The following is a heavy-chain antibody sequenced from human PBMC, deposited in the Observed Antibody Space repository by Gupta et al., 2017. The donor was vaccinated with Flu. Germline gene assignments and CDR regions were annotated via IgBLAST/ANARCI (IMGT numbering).Heavy chain of an antibody. Sequence: QVQLEQSGAEVRKPGSSGRVSCQASGDTSIYAFSGVRQAPGQGLEWMGGTIPLFGKINYAQKFQGRLTISADKSSSTSYMELSSLTSEDAAIYYCARDLMAHYYFDLWGQGTPVTVSS. CDR1: GDTSIYA. V-gene: IGHV1-69*06. CDR3: ARDLMAHYYFDL. J-gene: IGHJ4*02. CDR2: TIPLFGKI.